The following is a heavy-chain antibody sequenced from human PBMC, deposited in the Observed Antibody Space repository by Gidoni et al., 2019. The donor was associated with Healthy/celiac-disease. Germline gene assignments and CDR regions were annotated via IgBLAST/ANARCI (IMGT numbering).Heavy chain of an antibody. D-gene: IGHD6-19*01. CDR2: ISYDGSNK. J-gene: IGHJ6*02. CDR3: AKGAIAVAGLYYDGMDV. CDR1: GFTFSSYG. V-gene: IGHV3-30*18. Sequence: QVQLVESGGGVVQPGRSLRLSCAASGFTFSSYGMHWVRQAPGKGLEWVAFISYDGSNKYYADSVKGRFTISRDNSKNTLYLKMNSLRAEDTAVYYCAKGAIAVAGLYYDGMDVWGQGTTVTVSS.